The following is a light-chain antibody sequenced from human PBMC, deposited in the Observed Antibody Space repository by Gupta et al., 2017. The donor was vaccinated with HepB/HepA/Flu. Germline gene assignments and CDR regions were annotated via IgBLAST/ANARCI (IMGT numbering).Light chain of an antibody. CDR1: QSIGNY. CDR2: RVS. Sequence: EIVVTQSPATLSVSPGERVTLSCRTSQSIGNYLAWYQHKPGQAPRLLISRVSSRATGVPTRFSGSGCGKDFTLTISSRQSEDFAVYYCQQDNDWPPTTFGQGTKVEI. V-gene: IGKV3-15*01. J-gene: IGKJ1*01. CDR3: QQDNDWPPTT.